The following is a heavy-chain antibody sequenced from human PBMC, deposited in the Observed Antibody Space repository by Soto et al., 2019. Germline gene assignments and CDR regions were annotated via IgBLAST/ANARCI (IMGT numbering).Heavy chain of an antibody. J-gene: IGHJ4*02. CDR3: AREKLGAVDY. CDR2: MNPNSGNT. Sequence: QVQLVQFGAEVKKPGASVKVSCKASGYSCTSYDINWVRQANGQGLEWMGWMNPNSGNTGYAQKFQGRVTMTRNTSLSTTYMELSSLRSEDTAVYYCAREKLGAVDYWGQGTLVTVSS. V-gene: IGHV1-8*01. CDR1: GYSCTSYD. D-gene: IGHD1-26*01.